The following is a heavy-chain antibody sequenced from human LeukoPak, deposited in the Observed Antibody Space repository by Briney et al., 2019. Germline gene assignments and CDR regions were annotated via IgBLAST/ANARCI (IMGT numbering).Heavy chain of an antibody. Sequence: SETLSLTCAVYGGSFSGYYWSWIRQPPGKGLEWIGEINHSGSTNYNPSLKSRLTISVDTSKNQFSLKLSSVTAADTAVYYCARGLYSSGLDYWGQGTLVTVSS. CDR3: ARGLYSSGLDY. CDR1: GGSFSGYY. J-gene: IGHJ4*02. CDR2: INHSGST. D-gene: IGHD6-19*01. V-gene: IGHV4-34*01.